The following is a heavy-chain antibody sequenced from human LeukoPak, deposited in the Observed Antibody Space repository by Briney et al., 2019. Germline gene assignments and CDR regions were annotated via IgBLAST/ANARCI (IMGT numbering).Heavy chain of an antibody. CDR1: GFSFNNAW. D-gene: IGHD6-13*01. Sequence: GGSLRLSYAASGFSFNNAWMSWVRQAPGKGREWVGRIKSKTDGGTTDYAAPVKGRLTISRDDSKNPVYLQMNSLKTEDTAVYYCTRKGAAAFFDYWGQGTLVTVSS. CDR2: IKSKTDGGTT. CDR3: TRKGAAAFFDY. V-gene: IGHV3-15*01. J-gene: IGHJ4*02.